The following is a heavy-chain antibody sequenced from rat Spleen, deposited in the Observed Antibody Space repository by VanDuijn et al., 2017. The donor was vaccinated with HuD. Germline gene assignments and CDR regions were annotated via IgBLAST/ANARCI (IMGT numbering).Heavy chain of an antibody. CDR2: ISYGDSSGHSST. CDR1: GFTFSDYG. D-gene: IGHD1-12*02. J-gene: IGHJ2*01. V-gene: IGHV5-29*01. Sequence: EVQLVESGGGLVQPGRSLKLSCAASGFTFSDYGMAWVRQAPTKGLEWVATISYGDSSGHSSTYYRDSVKGRFTISRDNAKSTLYLQMDSLRSEDTATYYCARHGYDGSYYYWDYWGQGVMVTVSS. CDR3: ARHGYDGSYYYWDY.